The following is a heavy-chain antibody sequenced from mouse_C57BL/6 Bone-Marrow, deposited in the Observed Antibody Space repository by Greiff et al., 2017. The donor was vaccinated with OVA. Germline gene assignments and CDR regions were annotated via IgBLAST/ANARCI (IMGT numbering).Heavy chain of an antibody. D-gene: IGHD1-1*01. V-gene: IGHV1-76*01. J-gene: IGHJ2*01. CDR1: GYTFTDYY. CDR3: ARDYYGSSFYYFDY. Sequence: VQLQQSGAELVRPGASVKLSCKASGYTFTDYYINWVKQRPGQGLEWIARIYPGSGNTYYNEKFKGKATLTAEKSSSTAYMQLSSLTSEDSAVYFCARDYYGSSFYYFDYWGQGTTLTVSS. CDR2: IYPGSGNT.